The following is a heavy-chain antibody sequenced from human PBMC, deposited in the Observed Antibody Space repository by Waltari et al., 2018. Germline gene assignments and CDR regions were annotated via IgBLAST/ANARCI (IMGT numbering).Heavy chain of an antibody. V-gene: IGHV4-39*07. D-gene: IGHD1-26*01. CDR3: ARDRPMGQGPVYYYYYYMDV. CDR2: IYYSGST. J-gene: IGHJ6*03. CDR1: GAPISSTSYY. Sequence: QLQLRESGPGLVKPSETLSLTCTVSGAPISSTSYYCGLIRQPPVKGLEWIGSIYYSGSTYYNPSLKSRVTISVDTSKNQFSLKLSSVTAADTAVYYCARDRPMGQGPVYYYYYYMDVWGKGTTVTISS.